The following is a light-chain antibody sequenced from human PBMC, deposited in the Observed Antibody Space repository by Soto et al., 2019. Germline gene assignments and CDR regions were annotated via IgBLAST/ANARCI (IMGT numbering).Light chain of an antibody. CDR1: QSISNS. CDR2: DAS. CDR3: QQYGSSPGT. J-gene: IGKJ1*01. Sequence: EIVLTQSPATLSLSPGERATLSCRASQSISNSLAWYQQKPGQAPSPLIFDASKRATGIPARFSGSGSGTDFTLTISRLEPEDFAVYYCQQYGSSPGTFGQGTKVDIK. V-gene: IGKV3-11*01.